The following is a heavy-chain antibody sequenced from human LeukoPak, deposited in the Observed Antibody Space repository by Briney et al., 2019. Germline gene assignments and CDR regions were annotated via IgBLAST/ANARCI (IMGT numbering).Heavy chain of an antibody. V-gene: IGHV1-8*02. CDR3: ARQRPGQYYDFWSGVAVVIGAKGYYFDY. CDR2: MNPNSGNT. J-gene: IGHJ4*02. D-gene: IGHD3-3*01. Sequence: ASVKVSCKASGGTFSSYAISWVRQATGQGLEWMGWMNPNSGNTGYAQKFQGRVTMTRNTSISTAYMELSSLRSEDTAVYYCARQRPGQYYDFWSGVAVVIGAKGYYFDYWGQGTLVTVSS. CDR1: GGTFSSYA.